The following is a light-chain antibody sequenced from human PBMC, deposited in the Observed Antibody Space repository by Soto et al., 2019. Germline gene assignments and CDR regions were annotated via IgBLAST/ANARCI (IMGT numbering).Light chain of an antibody. J-gene: IGKJ4*01. Sequence: EIVMTQSPATLSVSPWERATLSSSASQSVSSNLAWYQQKPGQAPRLLIHGASTRATGIAARFSGSGSGTEFTLTISGLQSEDFATYYCQQYNNWPVTFGGGTKVDIK. CDR1: QSVSSN. CDR3: QQYNNWPVT. V-gene: IGKV3D-15*01. CDR2: GAS.